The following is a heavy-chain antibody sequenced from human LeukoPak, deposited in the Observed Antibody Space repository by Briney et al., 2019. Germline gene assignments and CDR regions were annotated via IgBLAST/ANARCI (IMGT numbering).Heavy chain of an antibody. J-gene: IGHJ4*02. CDR3: AKARSVYYYDSSGYLRN. CDR2: ISGSGGST. CDR1: GFTFSSYA. Sequence: PGGSLRLSCAASGFTFSSYAMSWVRQAPGKGLEWVSAISGSGGSTYYADSVKGRFTISRDNSKNTLYLQMNSLRAEDTAVYYCAKARSVYYYDSSGYLRNWGQGTLVTVSS. V-gene: IGHV3-23*01. D-gene: IGHD3-22*01.